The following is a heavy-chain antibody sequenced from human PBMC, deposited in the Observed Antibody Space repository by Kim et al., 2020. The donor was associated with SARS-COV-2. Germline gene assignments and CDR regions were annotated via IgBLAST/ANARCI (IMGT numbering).Heavy chain of an antibody. J-gene: IGHJ4*02. CDR3: AKESLQPIAAAGTYCFDY. CDR1: GFTFDDYT. D-gene: IGHD6-13*01. CDR2: ISWDGGST. V-gene: IGHV3-43*01. Sequence: GGSLRLSCAASGFTFDDYTMHWVRQAPGKGLEWVSLISWDGGSTYYADSVKGRFTISRDNSKNSLYLQMNSLRTEDTALYYCAKESLQPIAAAGTYCFDYGGQGTLVTVSS.